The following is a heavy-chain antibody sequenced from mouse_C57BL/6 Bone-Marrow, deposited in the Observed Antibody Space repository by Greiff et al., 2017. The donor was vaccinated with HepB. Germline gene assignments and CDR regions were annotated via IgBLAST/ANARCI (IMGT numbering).Heavy chain of an antibody. CDR3: ARSPYYGYYFDY. J-gene: IGHJ2*01. V-gene: IGHV1-26*01. Sequence: VQLQQSGPELVKPGASVKISCKASGYTFTDYYMNWVKQSHGKSLEWIGDINPNNGGTSYNQKFKGKATLTVDKSSSTAYMELRSLTSEDSAVYYCARSPYYGYYFDYWGQGTTLTVSS. D-gene: IGHD1-1*01. CDR1: GYTFTDYY. CDR2: INPNNGGT.